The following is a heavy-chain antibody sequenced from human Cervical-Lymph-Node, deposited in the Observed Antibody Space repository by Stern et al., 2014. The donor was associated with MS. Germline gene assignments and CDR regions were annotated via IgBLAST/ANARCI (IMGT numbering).Heavy chain of an antibody. V-gene: IGHV4-39*02. J-gene: IGHJ2*01. Sequence: QVQLVESGPGLVKPSETLSLTCTVSGGSITNRDYWGWIRQSPGKGLEWIGSVYYSGITYYRPSLKSRATKSLDTSRNHFFLSLTSVTATDTAVYFCARGVTAVTNYVPNWCFDLWGRGTLVTVSS. CDR3: ARGVTAVTNYVPNWCFDL. CDR1: GGSITNRDY. D-gene: IGHD4-11*01. CDR2: VYYSGIT.